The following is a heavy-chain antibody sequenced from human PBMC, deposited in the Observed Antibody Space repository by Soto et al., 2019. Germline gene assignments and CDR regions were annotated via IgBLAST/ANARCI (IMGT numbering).Heavy chain of an antibody. Sequence: HPGESLRLSYAASGFTFSGYGMHWVRQAPGKGVEWVAVIWYDGSNKYYADSVKGRFTISRDNSKNTLYLQMNSLRAEDTAVYYCARGRDYGDKWASSGYYYYGMDVWGQGTTVTVSS. CDR1: GFTFSGYG. J-gene: IGHJ6*02. V-gene: IGHV3-33*01. CDR2: IWYDGSNK. CDR3: ARGRDYGDKWASSGYYYYGMDV. D-gene: IGHD4-17*01.